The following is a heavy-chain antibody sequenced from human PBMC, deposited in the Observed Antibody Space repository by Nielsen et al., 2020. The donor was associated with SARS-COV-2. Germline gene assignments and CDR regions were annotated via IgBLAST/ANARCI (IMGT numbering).Heavy chain of an antibody. J-gene: IGHJ4*02. D-gene: IGHD2-15*01. CDR1: GFTFSSYW. CDR2: IKQDGSEK. V-gene: IGHV3-7*03. CDR3: AKDLPTNVVVAATAVTTLRYFDY. Sequence: GESLKISCAASGFTFSSYWMSWVRQAPGKGLEWVANIKQDGSEKYYVDSVKGRFTISRDNAKNSLYLQMNSLRAEDTAVYYCAKDLPTNVVVAATAVTTLRYFDYWGQGTLVTVSS.